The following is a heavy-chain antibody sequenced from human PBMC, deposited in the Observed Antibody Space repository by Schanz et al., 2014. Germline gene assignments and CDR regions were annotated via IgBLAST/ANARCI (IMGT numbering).Heavy chain of an antibody. D-gene: IGHD1-1*01. J-gene: IGHJ4*02. V-gene: IGHV3-23*01. CDR3: ARRWERFDC. CDR1: GFTFRSYA. Sequence: SGFTFRSYAMSWVRQSPGRGLEWVSSLSDAAVSANYAASVKGRFTISRDNSKDTMYVKMNRMTADDTVVYFCARRWERFDCWGEGTRVNVFS. CDR2: LSDAAVSA.